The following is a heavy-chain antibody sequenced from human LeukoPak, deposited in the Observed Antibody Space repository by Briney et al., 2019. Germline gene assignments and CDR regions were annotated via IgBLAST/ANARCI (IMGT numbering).Heavy chain of an antibody. CDR2: IHYSGST. D-gene: IGHD3-10*01. Sequence: PSETLSLTCTDSGGSISSYSWSWVRQPPGKGLEWIGYIHYSGSTTYNPSLKSRVTISLDTSKNQFSLNLSSMTAADTAVYYCASSMALGVISSYYYGMDVWGQGTTVTVSS. CDR1: GGSISSYS. CDR3: ASSMALGVISSYYYGMDV. J-gene: IGHJ6*02. V-gene: IGHV4-59*01.